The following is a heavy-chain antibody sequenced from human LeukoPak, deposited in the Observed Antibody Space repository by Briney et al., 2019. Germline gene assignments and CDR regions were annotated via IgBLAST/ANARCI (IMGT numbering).Heavy chain of an antibody. J-gene: IGHJ4*02. CDR3: SRYDILTGRSFEY. CDR2: IYYSGTT. V-gene: IGHV4-31*03. CDR1: GDSISSANYY. D-gene: IGHD3-9*01. Sequence: PSDTLSLTCTLSGDSISSANYYWRWIRQHPGKALEWLGYIYYSGTTNYNSSLKSRVSISVDTSKNQFSLKLSSVTAADTAVYYCSRYDILTGRSFEYWGQGTLVTVSS.